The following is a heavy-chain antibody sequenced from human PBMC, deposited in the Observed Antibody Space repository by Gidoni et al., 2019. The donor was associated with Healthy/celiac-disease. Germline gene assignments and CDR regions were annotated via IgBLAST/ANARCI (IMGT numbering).Heavy chain of an antibody. Sequence: EVQLVESGGGLVQPGGSLRLSCAASGFTFSSYSMNWVRQAPGKGLEWVSYISSSISTIYYADSVKGRFTISRDNAKNSLYLQMNSLRDEDTAVYYCARAPSDIVVVVAYYYYMDVWGKGTTVTVSS. V-gene: IGHV3-48*02. CDR3: ARAPSDIVVVVAYYYYMDV. CDR2: ISSSISTI. CDR1: GFTFSSYS. D-gene: IGHD2-15*01. J-gene: IGHJ6*03.